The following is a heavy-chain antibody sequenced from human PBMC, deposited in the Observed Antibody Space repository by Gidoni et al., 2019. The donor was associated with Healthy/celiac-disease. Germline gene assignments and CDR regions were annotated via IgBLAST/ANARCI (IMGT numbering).Heavy chain of an antibody. V-gene: IGHV4-34*01. CDR2: IDHSGST. Sequence: QVQLQQWGAGLLKPSETLSLTCAVYGGSFSGYYWSWIRQPPGKGLEWIGEIDHSGSTNYNPSLKSRVTISVDTPKNQFSLKLSSVTAADTAVYYCARDYGDYVWGQGTLVTVSS. CDR1: GGSFSGYY. J-gene: IGHJ4*02. CDR3: ARDYGDYV. D-gene: IGHD4-17*01.